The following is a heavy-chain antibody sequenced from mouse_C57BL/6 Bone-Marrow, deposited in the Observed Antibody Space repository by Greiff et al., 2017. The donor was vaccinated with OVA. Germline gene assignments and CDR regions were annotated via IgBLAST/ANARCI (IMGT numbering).Heavy chain of an antibody. CDR2: IDPSDSYT. CDR1: GYTFTSYW. D-gene: IGHD1-1*01. V-gene: IGHV1-69*01. J-gene: IGHJ3*01. Sequence: QVQLQQPGAELVMPGASVKLSGKASGYTFTSYWMHWVKQRPGQGLEWIGEIDPSDSYTNYNQKFKGKSTLTVDKSSSTAYMQLSSLTSEDSAVYYCARRGYGSSWFAYWGQGTLVTVSA. CDR3: ARRGYGSSWFAY.